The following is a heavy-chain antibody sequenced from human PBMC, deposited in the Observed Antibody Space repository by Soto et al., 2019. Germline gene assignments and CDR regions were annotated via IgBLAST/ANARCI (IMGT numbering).Heavy chain of an antibody. CDR2: ISSGGST. D-gene: IGHD5-18*01. Sequence: QVQLQESGPGLVKPSQTLSLTCTVSGGSINSGGYCWSWIRQHPGKGLDWIGCISSGGSTSYNPSMKSRVTISVDTSKNQFSLKLTAVNAADTAVYYCSRGILVWGQGALITVSS. J-gene: IGHJ4*02. CDR3: SRGILV. CDR1: GGSINSGGYC. V-gene: IGHV4-31*03.